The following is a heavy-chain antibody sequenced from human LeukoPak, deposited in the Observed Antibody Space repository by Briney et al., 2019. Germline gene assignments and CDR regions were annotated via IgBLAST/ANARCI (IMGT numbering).Heavy chain of an antibody. CDR3: ARDYRRYYDSSGFPVDY. CDR2: ISYSGNT. Sequence: SETLSLTCAVSGGSISSGGYSWSWIRQPPGKGLEWIGYISYSGNTYYNPSLKSRLTISVDTSKNQFSLKLSSVTAADTAVYYCARDYRRYYDSSGFPVDYWGQGTLVTVSS. V-gene: IGHV4-30-4*07. J-gene: IGHJ4*02. CDR1: GGSISSGGYS. D-gene: IGHD3-22*01.